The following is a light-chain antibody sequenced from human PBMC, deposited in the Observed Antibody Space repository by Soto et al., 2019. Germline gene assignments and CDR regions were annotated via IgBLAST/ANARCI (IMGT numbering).Light chain of an antibody. CDR3: QLYGSSPPRYT. CDR1: QSVSSNY. Sequence: EIVWTQSPGTLYLSPGERATLSCRASQSVSSNYLAWYQQKRGQAPRLLIYAASARATGIPDRFSGSGSGTDFTLTISRLEPEDFAVYFCQLYGSSPPRYTFAQGTKLEIK. CDR2: AAS. V-gene: IGKV3-20*01. J-gene: IGKJ2*01.